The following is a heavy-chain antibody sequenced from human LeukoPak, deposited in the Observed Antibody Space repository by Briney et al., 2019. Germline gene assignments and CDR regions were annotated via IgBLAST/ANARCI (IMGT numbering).Heavy chain of an antibody. Sequence: SETLSLTCAVYGGSFSGYYWSWIRQPPGKGLEWIGEINHSGSTNYNPPLKSRVTISVDTSKNQFSLKLSSVTAADTAVYYCALGYYGGDYWGQGTLVTVSS. CDR2: INHSGST. V-gene: IGHV4-34*01. J-gene: IGHJ4*02. CDR1: GGSFSGYY. CDR3: ALGYYGGDY. D-gene: IGHD3-22*01.